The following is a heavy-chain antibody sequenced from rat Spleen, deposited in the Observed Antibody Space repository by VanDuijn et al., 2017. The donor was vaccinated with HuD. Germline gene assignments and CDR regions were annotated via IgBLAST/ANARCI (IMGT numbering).Heavy chain of an antibody. CDR3: TTDNYDGYYVMDA. J-gene: IGHJ4*01. Sequence: EVQLVESDGGLVQPGRSLKLSCAASGFTFSDYYMAWVRQAPTKGLEWVATISYGDSSGHSSTYYRDSVKGRFTISRDNAKSSLYLQMDSLRSEDTATYYCTTDNYDGYYVMDAWGQGASVTVSS. V-gene: IGHV5-20*01. D-gene: IGHD1-12*02. CDR2: ISYGDSSGHSST. CDR1: GFTFSDYY.